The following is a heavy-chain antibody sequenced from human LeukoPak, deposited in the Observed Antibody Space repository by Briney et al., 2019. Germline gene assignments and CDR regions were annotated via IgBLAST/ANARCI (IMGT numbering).Heavy chain of an antibody. D-gene: IGHD3-10*01. CDR2: IYPGDYDT. V-gene: IGHV5-51*01. Sequence: GESLNIPFKGPGYSFNGYWIGWVRQMPGKGLEWMGIIYPGDYDTRHSPPLQGQVNISADKSISTAYLQWSSLRAADTAMYYCARHGAFGSGSYSDYWGQGTLVTVSS. CDR3: ARHGAFGSGSYSDY. J-gene: IGHJ4*02. CDR1: GYSFNGYW.